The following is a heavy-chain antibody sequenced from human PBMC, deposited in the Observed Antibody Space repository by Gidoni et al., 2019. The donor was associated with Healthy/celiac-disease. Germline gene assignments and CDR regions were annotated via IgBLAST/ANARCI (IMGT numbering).Heavy chain of an antibody. CDR2: IKQAGSEK. V-gene: IGHV3-7*05. Sequence: EVQLVESGGGLVQPGGSLRLSCAASGFTFSSYWMSWVRQAPGKGLEWVANIKQAGSEKYYVDSVKGRFTISRDNAKNSLYLQMNSLRAEDTAVYYCARDPSYYDYIWGRFDYWGQGTLVTVSS. CDR3: ARDPSYYDYIWGRFDY. CDR1: GFTFSSYW. D-gene: IGHD3-16*01. J-gene: IGHJ4*02.